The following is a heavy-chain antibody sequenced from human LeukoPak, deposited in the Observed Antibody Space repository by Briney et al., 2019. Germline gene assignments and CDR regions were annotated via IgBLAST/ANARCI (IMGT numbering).Heavy chain of an antibody. CDR3: VRDQSYYGV. CDR1: GFTLRSSD. Sequence: GGTLRLSCAASGFTLRSSDMNWIRQAPGKGLEWVSAISGSVGGTTYYANSVKGRFTISRDNSKNTLHLQMNSLTVDDTAVYYCVRDQSYYGVWGQGTLVTVSS. D-gene: IGHD3-3*01. CDR2: ISGSVGGTT. J-gene: IGHJ4*02. V-gene: IGHV3-23*01.